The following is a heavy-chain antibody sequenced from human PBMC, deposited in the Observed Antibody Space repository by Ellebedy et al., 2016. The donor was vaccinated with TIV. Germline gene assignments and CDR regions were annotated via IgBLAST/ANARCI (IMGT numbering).Heavy chain of an antibody. CDR1: GFTFNSYG. Sequence: GGSLRLSCAASGFTFNSYGMHWVRQAPGKGLEWVAVISYDGSNKYYADSVKGRFTISRDISKNTRYLQMNSLRAEDTAVYYCAKDGGSGVWGSYRYYDYWGQGTLVTVSS. CDR3: AKDGGSGVWGSYRYYDY. CDR2: ISYDGSNK. D-gene: IGHD3-16*02. J-gene: IGHJ4*02. V-gene: IGHV3-30*18.